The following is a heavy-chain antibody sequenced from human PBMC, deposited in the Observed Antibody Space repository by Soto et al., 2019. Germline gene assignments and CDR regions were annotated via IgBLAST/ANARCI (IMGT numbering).Heavy chain of an antibody. Sequence: GGSLRLSCAASGFTFSSYSMNWVRQAPGKGLEWVSYISSSSSTIYYADSVKGRFTISRDNAKNSLYLQMNSLRDEDTAVYYCARGRTYSSSLESEYNWFDPWGQGTLVTVSS. J-gene: IGHJ5*02. V-gene: IGHV3-48*02. CDR2: ISSSSSTI. CDR1: GFTFSSYS. CDR3: ARGRTYSSSLESEYNWFDP. D-gene: IGHD6-6*01.